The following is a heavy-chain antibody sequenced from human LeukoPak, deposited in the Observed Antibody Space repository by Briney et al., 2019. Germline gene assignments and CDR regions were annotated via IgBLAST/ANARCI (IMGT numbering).Heavy chain of an antibody. CDR2: IYPGDSDT. CDR1: GYSFTSYW. V-gene: IGHV5-51*01. D-gene: IGHD6-13*01. J-gene: IGHJ3*02. Sequence: GESLKISCKGSGYSFTSYWIGWVRQIPGKGLEWMGIIYPGDSDTRYSPSFQGQVTISADKSISTAYLQWSSLKASDTAMYYCARRQSSSWFHDAFDIWGQGTMVTASS. CDR3: ARRQSSSWFHDAFDI.